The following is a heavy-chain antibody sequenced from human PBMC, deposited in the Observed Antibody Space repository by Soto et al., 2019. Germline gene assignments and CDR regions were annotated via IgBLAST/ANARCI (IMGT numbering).Heavy chain of an antibody. Sequence: KVSCKASGGTFSSYTISWVRQAPGQGLEWMGRIIPILGIANYAQKFQGRVTITADKSTSTAYMELSSLRSEDTAVYYCARGYCSSTSCYAYFDYWGQGTLVTVSS. CDR1: GGTFSSYT. J-gene: IGHJ4*02. V-gene: IGHV1-69*02. CDR3: ARGYCSSTSCYAYFDY. CDR2: IIPILGIA. D-gene: IGHD2-2*01.